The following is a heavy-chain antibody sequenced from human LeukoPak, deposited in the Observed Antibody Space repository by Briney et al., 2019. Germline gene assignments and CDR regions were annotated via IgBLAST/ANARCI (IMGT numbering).Heavy chain of an antibody. CDR2: LKQDGSEK. CDR3: ARDHRITMVRGVDRGFDY. J-gene: IGHJ4*02. Sequence: PGGSLRLSCAASGFTFSSYWMSWVRPAPGTGLERVANLKQDGSEKHYVESGKGRFTISRDNAKNSLYLQMNSLRAEDTAVYYCARDHRITMVRGVDRGFDYWGQGTLVTVSS. D-gene: IGHD3-10*01. CDR1: GFTFSSYW. V-gene: IGHV3-7*03.